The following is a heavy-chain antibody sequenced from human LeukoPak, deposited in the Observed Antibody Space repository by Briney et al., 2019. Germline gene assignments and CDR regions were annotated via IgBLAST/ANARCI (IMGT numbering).Heavy chain of an antibody. V-gene: IGHV4-39*07. CDR2: IYYSGST. D-gene: IGHD3-10*01. J-gene: IGHJ4*02. Sequence: SQTLSLTCTVSGGSISSSSYYWGWIRQPPGKGLEWIGSIYYSGSTYYNPSLKSRVTISVDTSKNQFSLKLSSVTAADTAVYYCRCRYYYGPDYWGQGTLVTVSS. CDR1: GGSISSSSYY. CDR3: RCRYYYGPDY.